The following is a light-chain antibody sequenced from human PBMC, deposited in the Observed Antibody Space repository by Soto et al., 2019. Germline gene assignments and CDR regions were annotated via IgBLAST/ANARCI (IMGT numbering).Light chain of an antibody. CDR2: GAS. Sequence: EIVMTQSPATLSVSPGERAALSCRASQSLTSYLAWFQQKPGQAPSRLIYGASTRATGIPERFSGSGSGTEFTLTINSLQSEDFAVYFCQQYYSWPLTFGGGTKVEIK. J-gene: IGKJ4*01. CDR3: QQYYSWPLT. V-gene: IGKV3-15*01. CDR1: QSLTSY.